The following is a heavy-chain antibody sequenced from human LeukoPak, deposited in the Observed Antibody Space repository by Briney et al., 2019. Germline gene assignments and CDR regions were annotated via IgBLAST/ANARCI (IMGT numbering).Heavy chain of an antibody. CDR3: AKDGYGYDSSGYRLRDAFDI. D-gene: IGHD3-22*01. Sequence: GGSLRLSCAASGFTFSTYGMSWVRQAPGKGLEWVSAISGSGGSTYYADSVKGRFTISRDNSKNTVYLQMNSLRAEDTAVYYCAKDGYGYDSSGYRLRDAFDIWGQGTMVTVSS. V-gene: IGHV3-23*01. CDR2: ISGSGGST. J-gene: IGHJ3*02. CDR1: GFTFSTYG.